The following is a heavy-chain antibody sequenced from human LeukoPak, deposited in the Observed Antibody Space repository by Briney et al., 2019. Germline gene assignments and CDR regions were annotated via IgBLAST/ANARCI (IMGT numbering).Heavy chain of an antibody. CDR2: ISGSGGST. CDR1: GFTVSSNY. J-gene: IGHJ4*02. CDR3: AKVRDYDILTGYFPYYFDY. D-gene: IGHD3-9*01. Sequence: GGSLRLSCAASGFTVSSNYMSWVRQAPGKGLEWVSAISGSGGSTYYTDSVKGRFTISRDNSKKTLHLQMNSLTAEDTAVYYCAKVRDYDILTGYFPYYFDYWGQGTLVTVSS. V-gene: IGHV3-23*01.